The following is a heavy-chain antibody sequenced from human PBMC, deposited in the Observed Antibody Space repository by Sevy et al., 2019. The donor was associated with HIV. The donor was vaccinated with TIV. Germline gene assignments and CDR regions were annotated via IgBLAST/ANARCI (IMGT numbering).Heavy chain of an antibody. Sequence: ASVKVSCKVSGYTLTQLSMHWVRQVPGKGLEWMGSFDPEDDETIYAQKFQGRVTMTEDTSTETAYMELSSLRAEDTAVYYSAQTKDYYENSGDPFDYWGQGTLVTVSS. CDR2: FDPEDDET. D-gene: IGHD3-22*01. V-gene: IGHV1-24*01. CDR1: GYTLTQLS. J-gene: IGHJ4*02. CDR3: AQTKDYYENSGDPFDY.